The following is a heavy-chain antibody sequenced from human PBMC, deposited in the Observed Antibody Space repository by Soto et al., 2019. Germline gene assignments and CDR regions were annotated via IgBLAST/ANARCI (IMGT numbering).Heavy chain of an antibody. J-gene: IGHJ4*02. V-gene: IGHV3-48*03. CDR3: ARETHRSNQNFDY. Sequence: GGSLRLSCAASGFMFSDYAMDWVRQAPGKGLEWVSYFSRTDNTVQYADSVKGRFIISRDNVANSLYLQMHSLTAEDTAIYYWARETHRSNQNFDYWGPGTLVTVAS. CDR1: GFMFSDYA. CDR2: FSRTDNTV.